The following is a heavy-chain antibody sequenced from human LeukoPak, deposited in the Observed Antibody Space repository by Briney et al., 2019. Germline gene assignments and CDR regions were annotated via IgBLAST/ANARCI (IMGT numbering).Heavy chain of an antibody. V-gene: IGHV1-46*01. CDR3: ARDGPRIAALGEDFDY. D-gene: IGHD6-6*01. CDR2: INPSGGST. Sequence: ASVRVSCKASGYTFTSYYMHWVRQAPGQGLEWMGIINPSGGSTSYAQKFQGRVTMTRDTSTSTVYMELSSLRSEDTAVYYCARDGPRIAALGEDFDYWGQGTLVTVSS. J-gene: IGHJ4*02. CDR1: GYTFTSYY.